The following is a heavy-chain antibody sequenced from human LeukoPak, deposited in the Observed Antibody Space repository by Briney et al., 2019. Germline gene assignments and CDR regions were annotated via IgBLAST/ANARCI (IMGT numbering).Heavy chain of an antibody. CDR3: AKGYRNHLLILLDS. Sequence: GGSLRLSCAASEFTFSSSDMHWVRQAPGKGLEWVAFIRYDGNNKYYADSVKGRLTITRDNSKNTLYLQMNSLRAADTAVYYCAKGYRNHLLILLDSWGQGTLVTVSS. D-gene: IGHD3-16*01. J-gene: IGHJ5*01. CDR2: IRYDGNNK. CDR1: EFTFSSSD. V-gene: IGHV3-30*02.